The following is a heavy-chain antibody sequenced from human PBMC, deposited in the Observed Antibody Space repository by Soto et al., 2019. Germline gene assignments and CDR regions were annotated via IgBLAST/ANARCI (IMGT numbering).Heavy chain of an antibody. J-gene: IGHJ6*02. Sequence: GASVKVSCKASGYTFISHYMHWVLQAPGQGLEWMGTINPSGGSTSYAQKFQGRVTMTRDTSTSTVYMEESSLRSEDTAVYYCARDLAGLTTVLYYYGMDVWGQGTTVTVSS. CDR3: ARDLAGLTTVLYYYGMDV. D-gene: IGHD4-4*01. CDR2: INPSGGST. V-gene: IGHV1-46*01. CDR1: GYTFISHY.